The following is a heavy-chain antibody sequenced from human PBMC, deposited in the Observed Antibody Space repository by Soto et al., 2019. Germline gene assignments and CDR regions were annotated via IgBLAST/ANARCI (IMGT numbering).Heavy chain of an antibody. J-gene: IGHJ4*02. CDR2: IIPILGIA. CDR3: AGETMVRGVIETL. Sequence: QVQLVQSGAEVKKPGSSVKVSCKASGGTFSSYTISWVRQAPGQGLEWMGRIIPILGIANYAQKFQGRVTITADKATSTADMELSSLRTEDTAVYYCAGETMVRGVIETLWGQGTLVTVSS. CDR1: GGTFSSYT. D-gene: IGHD3-10*01. V-gene: IGHV1-69*08.